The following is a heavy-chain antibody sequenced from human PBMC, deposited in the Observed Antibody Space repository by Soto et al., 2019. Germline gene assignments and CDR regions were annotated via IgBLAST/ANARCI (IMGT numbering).Heavy chain of an antibody. CDR2: ISYDGSNK. D-gene: IGHD6-6*01. V-gene: IGHV3-30*18. CDR1: GFTFSSYG. CDR3: AKSDLYRSSPFDY. Sequence: GGSLRLSCAASGFTFSSYGMHWVRQAPGKGLEWVAVISYDGSNKYYADSVKGRFTISRDNSKNTLYLQMNSLRAEDTAVYYCAKSDLYRSSPFDYWGQGTLVTVSS. J-gene: IGHJ4*02.